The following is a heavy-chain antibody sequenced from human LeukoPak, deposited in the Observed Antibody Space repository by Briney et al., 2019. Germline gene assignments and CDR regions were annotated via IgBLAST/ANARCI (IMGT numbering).Heavy chain of an antibody. D-gene: IGHD5-18*01. V-gene: IGHV3-23*01. J-gene: IGHJ4*02. CDR2: ISGSGGST. CDR1: GFAFSSYG. CDR3: VRDSVFSWDTAMVTGNFDY. Sequence: GGSLRLSCAASGFAFSSYGMSWVRQAPGKGLEWVSAISGSGGSTYYADSVKGRFTISRDNSKNTLYLQMNSLRAEDTAVYYCVRDSVFSWDTAMVTGNFDYWGQGTLVTVSS.